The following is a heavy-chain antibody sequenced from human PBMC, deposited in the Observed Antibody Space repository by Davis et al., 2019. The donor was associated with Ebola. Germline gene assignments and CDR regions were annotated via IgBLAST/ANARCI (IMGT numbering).Heavy chain of an antibody. CDR2: ISAYNGNT. V-gene: IGHV1-18*01. J-gene: IGHJ6*02. CDR1: GYTFTSYG. D-gene: IGHD3-10*01. CDR3: ARDPLVQGVTRMDV. Sequence: ASVKVSCKASGYTFTSYGISWVRQAPGQGLEWMGWISAYNGNTNYAQKLQGRVTMTTDTSTSTAYMELRSLRSDDTAVYYCARDPLVQGVTRMDVWGQGTTVTVSS.